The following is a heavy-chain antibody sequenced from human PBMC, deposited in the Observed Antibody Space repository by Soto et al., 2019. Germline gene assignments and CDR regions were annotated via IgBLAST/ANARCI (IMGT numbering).Heavy chain of an antibody. V-gene: IGHV4-39*01. J-gene: IGHJ4*02. Sequence: PSETLSLTCTVSGGSISSSSYYWGWIRQPPGKGLEWIGSIYYSGSTYYNPSLKSRVTISVDTSKNQFSLKLSSVTAADTAVYYCARHQQDGGGYDLDYWGQGTLVTVSS. D-gene: IGHD5-12*01. CDR1: GGSISSSSYY. CDR2: IYYSGST. CDR3: ARHQQDGGGYDLDY.